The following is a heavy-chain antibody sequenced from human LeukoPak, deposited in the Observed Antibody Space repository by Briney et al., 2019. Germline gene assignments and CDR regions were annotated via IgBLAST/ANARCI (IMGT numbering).Heavy chain of an antibody. Sequence: ASVKVSCKASGYTFTGYYMHWVRQAPGQGLEWMGWINPNSGGTDYAQKFQGRVTMTRDTSISTAYMELSRLRSDDTAVYYCARVLSRRHNTARTALKYDFWSGPLDAFDIWGQGTMVTVSS. CDR2: INPNSGGT. D-gene: IGHD3-3*01. CDR1: GYTFTGYY. J-gene: IGHJ3*02. CDR3: ARVLSRRHNTARTALKYDFWSGPLDAFDI. V-gene: IGHV1-2*02.